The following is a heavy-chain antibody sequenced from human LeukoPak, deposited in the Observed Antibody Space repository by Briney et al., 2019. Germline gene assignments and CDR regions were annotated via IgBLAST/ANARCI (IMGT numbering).Heavy chain of an antibody. D-gene: IGHD2-8*02. Sequence: SETLSLTCTVSGYSISSGYYWGWIRQPPGKGLEWIGSIYHSGSTYYNPSLKSRVTISVDTSKNQFSLKLSSVTAADTAVYYCARAGGPTRPFDIWGQGTMVTVSS. J-gene: IGHJ3*02. CDR2: IYHSGST. CDR3: ARAGGPTRPFDI. CDR1: GYSISSGYY. V-gene: IGHV4-38-2*02.